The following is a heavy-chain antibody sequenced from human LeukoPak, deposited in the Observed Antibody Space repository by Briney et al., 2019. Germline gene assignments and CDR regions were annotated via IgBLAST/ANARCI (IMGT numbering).Heavy chain of an antibody. CDR1: GASISSYY. CDR2: IYYDGST. D-gene: IGHD6-19*01. Sequence: SETLSLTCTVSGASISSYYWIWIRQPQGKGLEWIGHIYYDGSTNYNPSLKSRVTISVDTSKNQFPLNLSSVTAADTAVYYCARGAVAGKMSWFDPWGQGTLVTVSS. CDR3: ARGAVAGKMSWFDP. V-gene: IGHV4-59*01. J-gene: IGHJ5*02.